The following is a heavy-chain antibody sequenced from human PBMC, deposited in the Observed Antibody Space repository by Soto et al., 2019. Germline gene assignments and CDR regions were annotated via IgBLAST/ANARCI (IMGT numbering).Heavy chain of an antibody. J-gene: IGHJ3*02. CDR3: AKDHRATVTTMGAFDI. Sequence: GGSLRLSCAASGFTFSSYAMSWVRQAPGKGLEWVSAISGSGGSTYYADSVKGRFTISRDNSKNTLYLQMNSLRAEDTAVYYCAKDHRATVTTMGAFDIWGQGTMVTVSS. V-gene: IGHV3-23*01. D-gene: IGHD4-17*01. CDR1: GFTFSSYA. CDR2: ISGSGGST.